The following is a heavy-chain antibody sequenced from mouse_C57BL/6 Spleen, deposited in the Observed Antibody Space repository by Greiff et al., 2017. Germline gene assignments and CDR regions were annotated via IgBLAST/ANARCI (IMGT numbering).Heavy chain of an antibody. D-gene: IGHD1-1*01. Sequence: QVQLQQPGAELVKPGASVKVSCKASGYTFTSYWMHWVKQRPGQGLEWIGRIHPSDSDTNYNQKFKGKATLTVDKSSSTAYMQLSSLTSEDSAVYFCAILDYGRGWGNYFGYWGQGTTLTVSS. CDR2: IHPSDSDT. V-gene: IGHV1-74*01. J-gene: IGHJ2*01. CDR3: AILDYGRGWGNYFGY. CDR1: GYTFTSYW.